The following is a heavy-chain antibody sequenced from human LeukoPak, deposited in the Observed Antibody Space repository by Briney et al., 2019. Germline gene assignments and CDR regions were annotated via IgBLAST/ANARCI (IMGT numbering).Heavy chain of an antibody. D-gene: IGHD3-10*01. CDR2: IGTAGDT. CDR3: ARGPSYYYGSGSYPYYYYMDV. V-gene: IGHV3-13*01. CDR1: GFTFSVCA. Sequence: GGSPRLSCAASGFTFSVCAMNWVRQATGKGLEWVSAIGTAGDTYYPGSVKGRFTISRENAKNSLYLQMNSLRAGDTAVYYCARGPSYYYGSGSYPYYYYMDVWGKGTTVTVSS. J-gene: IGHJ6*03.